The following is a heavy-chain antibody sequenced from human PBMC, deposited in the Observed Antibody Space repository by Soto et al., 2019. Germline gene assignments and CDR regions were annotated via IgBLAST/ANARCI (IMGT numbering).Heavy chain of an antibody. CDR1: GGSISSGGYY. CDR3: ARVISYYYDSSGYYCLNNYFDY. D-gene: IGHD3-22*01. V-gene: IGHV4-31*02. Sequence: SETLSLTCTVSGGSISSGGYYWSWIRQHPGKGLEWIGYIYYSGSTYYNPSLKSRVTISVDTSKNQFSLKLSSVTAADTAVYYCARVISYYYDSSGYYCLNNYFDYWGQGTLVTVSS. J-gene: IGHJ4*02. CDR2: IYYSGST.